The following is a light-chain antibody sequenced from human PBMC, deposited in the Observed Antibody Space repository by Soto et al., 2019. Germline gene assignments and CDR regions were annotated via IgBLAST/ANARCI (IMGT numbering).Light chain of an antibody. CDR1: QSVSNNY. J-gene: IGKJ1*01. CDR2: GAS. CDR3: QQYGSSGT. V-gene: IGKV3-20*01. Sequence: IAFTQSPCTLSLSPGERATLSCRASQSVSNNYLAWYQQKPGQAPRLLIYGASNRATGIPDRFSGSGSGTDFTLTTSRLEPEDFAVYYCQQYGSSGTFGQGTKVDI.